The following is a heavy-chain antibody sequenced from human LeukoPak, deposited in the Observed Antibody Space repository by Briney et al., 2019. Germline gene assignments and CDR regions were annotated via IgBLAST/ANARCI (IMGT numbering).Heavy chain of an antibody. Sequence: ASVKVSCKASGGTFSSYAISWVRQAPGQGLEWMGRIIPIFGTANYAQKFQGRVTITTDESTSTAYMELSSLGSEDTAVYYCAREVYSYGYDYWGQGTLVTVSS. CDR3: AREVYSYGYDY. CDR1: GGTFSSYA. J-gene: IGHJ4*02. CDR2: IIPIFGTA. V-gene: IGHV1-69*05. D-gene: IGHD5-18*01.